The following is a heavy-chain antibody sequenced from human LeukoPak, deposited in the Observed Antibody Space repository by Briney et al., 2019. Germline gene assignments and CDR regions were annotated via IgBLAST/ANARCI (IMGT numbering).Heavy chain of an antibody. D-gene: IGHD3-22*01. Sequence: TSETLSLTCAVSGGSISSGGYSWSWIRQPPGKGLEWIGYIYHSGSTYYNPSLKGRVTISVDRSKNQFSLKLSSVTAADTAVYYCARGEYDSSGYYRSMDYWGQGTLVTVSS. V-gene: IGHV4-30-2*01. CDR1: GGSISSGGYS. CDR2: IYHSGST. J-gene: IGHJ4*02. CDR3: ARGEYDSSGYYRSMDY.